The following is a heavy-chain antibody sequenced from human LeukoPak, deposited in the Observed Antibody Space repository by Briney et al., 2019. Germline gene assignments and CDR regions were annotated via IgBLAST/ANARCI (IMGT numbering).Heavy chain of an antibody. Sequence: SETLSLTCAVYGGSFSGYYWSWIRQPPGKGLEWIGEINHSGSTNYNPSLKSRVTISVDTSKNQFSLKLSSVTAADTAVYYCARELSDIVVVPAAFDYRGQGTLVTVSS. CDR1: GGSFSGYY. CDR3: ARELSDIVVVPAAFDY. J-gene: IGHJ4*02. V-gene: IGHV4-34*01. D-gene: IGHD2-2*01. CDR2: INHSGST.